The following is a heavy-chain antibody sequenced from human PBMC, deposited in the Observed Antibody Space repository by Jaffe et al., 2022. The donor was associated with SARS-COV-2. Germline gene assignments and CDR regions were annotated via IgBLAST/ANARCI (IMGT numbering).Heavy chain of an antibody. CDR1: RFTISRYA. D-gene: IGHD6-19*01. CDR2: ISTSESST. V-gene: IGHV3-23*01. CDR3: APYSSGWYFDF. Sequence: EVQLLESGGGLVQPGGSLRLSCAASRFTISRYAMTWVRQVPGKGLEWVSAISTSESSTNYAESVKGRFTISRDNSKNTLYLQMNSLRAEDTAVYYCAPYSSGWYFDFWGQGTLVTVSS. J-gene: IGHJ4*02.